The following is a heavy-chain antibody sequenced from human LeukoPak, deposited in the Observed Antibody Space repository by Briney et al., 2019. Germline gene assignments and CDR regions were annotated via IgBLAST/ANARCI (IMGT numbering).Heavy chain of an antibody. V-gene: IGHV3-33*01. J-gene: IGHJ6*02. CDR3: ARAWLTGGSYYAMDV. CDR1: GFTFSTYG. CDR2: IWNHGRDM. D-gene: IGHD3-10*01. Sequence: SGRSLRLSCAASGFTFSTYGMHWVRQAPGKGLEWVALIWNHGRDMSYADSVKGRFTISRDNSKNTLDLQMNNLRVEDMAVYYCARAWLTGGSYYAMDVWGQGTTVTVSS.